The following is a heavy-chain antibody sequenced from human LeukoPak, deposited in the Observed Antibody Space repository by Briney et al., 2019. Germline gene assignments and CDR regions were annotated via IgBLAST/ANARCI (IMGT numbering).Heavy chain of an antibody. CDR3: AKDEYYDFWSGFDY. D-gene: IGHD3-3*01. J-gene: IGHJ4*02. CDR2: IRYDGSNK. CDR1: EFTFSSYN. V-gene: IGHV3-30*02. Sequence: GGSLRLSCSAFEFTFSSYNMNWVRQAPGKGLEWVAFIRYDGSNKYYADSVKGRFTISRDNSKNTLYLQMNSLRAEDTAVYYCAKDEYYDFWSGFDYWGQGTLVTVSS.